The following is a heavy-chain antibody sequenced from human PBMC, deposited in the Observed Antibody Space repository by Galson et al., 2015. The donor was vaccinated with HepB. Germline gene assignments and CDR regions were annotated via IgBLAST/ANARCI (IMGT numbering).Heavy chain of an antibody. D-gene: IGHD3-16*01. CDR2: INPIGGAT. V-gene: IGHV1-46*01. Sequence: SVKVSCKASGYIFTDYYLHWVRQAPGQGLEWMGVINPIGGATSYAQKYRDRITMTTDTSTNTIYMKLSSLRSGDTAVYYCARLGGYYFDFWGQGTLVTVSS. CDR1: GYIFTDYY. J-gene: IGHJ4*02. CDR3: ARLGGYYFDF.